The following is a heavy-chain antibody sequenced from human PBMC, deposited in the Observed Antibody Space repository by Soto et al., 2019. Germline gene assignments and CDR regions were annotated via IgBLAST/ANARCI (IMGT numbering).Heavy chain of an antibody. J-gene: IGHJ4*02. CDR1: GGSISSGGYS. CDR3: ARDLEGYFDY. V-gene: IGHV4-30-2*01. Sequence: SETLSLTCAVSGGSISSGGYSWSWIRQPPGKGLEWIGYIYHSGSTYYNPSLKGRVTISVDRSKNQFSLKLSSVTAADTAVYYCARDLEGYFDYWGQGTLVTVSS. D-gene: IGHD3-3*01. CDR2: IYHSGST.